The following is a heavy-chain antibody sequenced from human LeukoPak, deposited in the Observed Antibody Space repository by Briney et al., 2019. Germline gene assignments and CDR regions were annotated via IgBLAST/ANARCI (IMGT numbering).Heavy chain of an antibody. V-gene: IGHV6-1*01. CDR1: GDSVSSNSAA. Sequence: SQTLSLTCGISGDSVSSNSAAWNWIRQSPSRGLEWLGRTYYRSKWNNNYAVSVKSRITINADTSKNQFSLHLNSVTPEDTAVYYCARGWAGTVDYWSQGTLVTVSS. CDR3: ARGWAGTVDY. CDR2: TYYRSKWNN. J-gene: IGHJ4*02. D-gene: IGHD6-19*01.